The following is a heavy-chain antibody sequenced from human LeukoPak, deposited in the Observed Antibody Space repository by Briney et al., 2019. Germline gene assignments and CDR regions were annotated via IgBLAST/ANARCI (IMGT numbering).Heavy chain of an antibody. CDR1: GITLSNYG. V-gene: IGHV3-23*01. Sequence: GGSLRLSCAVSGITLSNYGMSWVRQAPGKGLEWVAGISGSGGGTHYADSVKGRFTISRDNSKNMVHLQMNSLTGEDTALYYCVRRGDASSGWGDHDFWGQGALVTVSS. CDR2: ISGSGGGT. D-gene: IGHD6-19*01. CDR3: VRRGDASSGWGDHDF. J-gene: IGHJ4*02.